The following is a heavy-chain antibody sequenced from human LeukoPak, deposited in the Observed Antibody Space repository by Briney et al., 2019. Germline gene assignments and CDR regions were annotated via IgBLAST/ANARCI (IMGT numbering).Heavy chain of an antibody. Sequence: ASVKVSCKASGYTFTGYYMHWVRQAPGQGLEWMGIINPSGGSTSYAQKFQGRVTMTRDTSTSTVYMELSSLRSEDTAVYYCARDYPYGDYGGGYYYYGMDVWGQGTTVTVSS. CDR3: ARDYPYGDYGGGYYYYGMDV. D-gene: IGHD4-17*01. CDR2: INPSGGST. CDR1: GYTFTGYY. V-gene: IGHV1-46*01. J-gene: IGHJ6*02.